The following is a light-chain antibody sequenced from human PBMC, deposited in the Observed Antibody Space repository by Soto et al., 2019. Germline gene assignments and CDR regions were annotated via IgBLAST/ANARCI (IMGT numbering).Light chain of an antibody. J-gene: IGLJ2*01. CDR3: AAWDDSLNGVV. CDR1: SSNIGSNT. V-gene: IGLV1-44*01. CDR2: SNN. Sequence: QSVLTQPPSASGTPGQRVTISCSGSSSNIGSNTVNWYRQLPGTAPKLFIYSNNQRPSGVPDRFSGSKSGTSASLAISGLQSEDEADYYCAAWDDSLNGVVFGGGTKLTVL.